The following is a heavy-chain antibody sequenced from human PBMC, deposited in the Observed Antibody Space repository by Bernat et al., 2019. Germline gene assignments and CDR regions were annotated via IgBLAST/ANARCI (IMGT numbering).Heavy chain of an antibody. V-gene: IGHV3-48*02. J-gene: IGHJ6*03. CDR1: GFTFSSYS. D-gene: IGHD3-3*01. CDR2: ISSSSSTI. CDR3: ARGGGGITIFGVVIEAANYYYMDV. Sequence: EVQLVESGGGLVQPGGSLRLSCAASGFTFSSYSMNWVRQAPGKGLEWVSYISSSSSTIYYADSVKGRFTISRDNAKNSLYLQMNSLRDEDTAVYYCARGGGGITIFGVVIEAANYYYMDVWGKGTTVTVSS.